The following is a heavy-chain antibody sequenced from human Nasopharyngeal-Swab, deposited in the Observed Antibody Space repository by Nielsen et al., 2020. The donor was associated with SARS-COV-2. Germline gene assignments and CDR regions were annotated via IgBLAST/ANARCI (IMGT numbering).Heavy chain of an antibody. CDR3: ARQPLHYYDRNAYFGSFDS. CDR1: GYTFTNYW. J-gene: IGHJ4*02. V-gene: IGHV5-51*01. D-gene: IGHD3-22*01. CDR2: TYPGDSDT. Sequence: GESLKISCKGSGYTFTNYWIVWVRQMPGKGLEWMGITYPGDSDTRYCPSWQGQVTISADKSISTAFLQWASLKASDTAIYYCARQPLHYYDRNAYFGSFDSWGQGTLVTVSS.